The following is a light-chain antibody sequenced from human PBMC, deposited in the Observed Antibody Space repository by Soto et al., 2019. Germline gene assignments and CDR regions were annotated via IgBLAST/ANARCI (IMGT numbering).Light chain of an antibody. Sequence: QAVVTQEPSFSVSPGRTVTLTCGLSSGSVSTSNYPTWYQQTPGQAPRTLIYSTNTRSSGVPDRFSGSTLGSKAALTITGAQSDDESDYYCVLYLGSAVWVFGGGTKLTVL. CDR2: STN. V-gene: IGLV8-61*01. CDR3: VLYLGSAVWV. J-gene: IGLJ3*02. CDR1: SGSVSTSNY.